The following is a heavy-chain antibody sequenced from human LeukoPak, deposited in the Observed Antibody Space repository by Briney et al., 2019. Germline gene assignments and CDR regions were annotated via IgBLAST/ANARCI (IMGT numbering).Heavy chain of an antibody. Sequence: GASVKVSCKASGGTFSSYAISWVRQAPGQGLEWMGGIIPIFGTANYAQKFQGRVTITADESTSTAYMELSSLRSEDTAVCYCARPANGYYYYYMDVWGKGTTVTISS. J-gene: IGHJ6*03. CDR1: GGTFSSYA. V-gene: IGHV1-69*13. CDR2: IIPIFGTA. D-gene: IGHD2-8*01. CDR3: ARPANGYYYYYMDV.